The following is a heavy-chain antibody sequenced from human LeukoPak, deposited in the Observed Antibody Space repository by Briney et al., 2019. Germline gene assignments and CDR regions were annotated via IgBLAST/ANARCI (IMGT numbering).Heavy chain of an antibody. CDR1: GFTFSSYA. V-gene: IGHV3-23*01. Sequence: GGSLRLSCAASGFTFSSYAMYWVRQAPGRGLEGVSGIFGSGGSTHYADSVKGRFTISRDNSKNTVYLQMNSLRAEDTAVYYCAKTTTGYSSGRFPGWPVDYWGQGTLVTVSS. CDR3: AKTTTGYSSGRFPGWPVDY. D-gene: IGHD6-19*01. J-gene: IGHJ4*02. CDR2: IFGSGGST.